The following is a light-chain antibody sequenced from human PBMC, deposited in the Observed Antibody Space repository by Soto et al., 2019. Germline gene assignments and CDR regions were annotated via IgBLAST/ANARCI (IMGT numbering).Light chain of an antibody. CDR3: QHYVERSPIT. CDR1: QSVSSSY. Sequence: EIVLTQSPGTLSLSPGESATLSCRAVQSVSSSYLAWFQQKPGQAPRLLISGASSRATGIPDRFSGSGSGTDFTLTISRLEPEDFALYYCQHYVERSPITLGQGTRLEIK. J-gene: IGKJ5*01. V-gene: IGKV3-20*01. CDR2: GAS.